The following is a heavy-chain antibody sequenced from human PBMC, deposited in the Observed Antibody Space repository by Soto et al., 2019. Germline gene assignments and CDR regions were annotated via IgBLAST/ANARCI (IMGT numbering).Heavy chain of an antibody. Sequence: PGGSLRLSCAASGFSFSHYAMRWVRQPPGKGLEWVALISYDGENQYFTDSVRGRFTISRDNSKTAVYLEMNNLRLDDTATYYCVSPHSESSNAFDLWGQGTLVTVSS. CDR1: GFSFSHYA. CDR2: ISYDGENQ. V-gene: IGHV3-30*04. J-gene: IGHJ5*02. CDR3: VSPHSESSNAFDL. D-gene: IGHD3-10*01.